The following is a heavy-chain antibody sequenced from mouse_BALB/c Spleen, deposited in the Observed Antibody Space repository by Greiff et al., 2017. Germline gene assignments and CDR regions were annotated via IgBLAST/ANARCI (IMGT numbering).Heavy chain of an antibody. Sequence: EVQLVESGGDLVKPGGSLKLSCAASGFTFSSYGMSWVRQTPDKRLEWVATISSGGSYTYYPDSVKGRFTISRDNAKNTLYLQMSSLKSEDTAMYYCARQRDYDGWGQGTTLTVSS. CDR2: ISSGGSYT. CDR1: GFTFSSYG. V-gene: IGHV5-6*01. J-gene: IGHJ2*01. CDR3: ARQRDYDG. D-gene: IGHD2-4*01.